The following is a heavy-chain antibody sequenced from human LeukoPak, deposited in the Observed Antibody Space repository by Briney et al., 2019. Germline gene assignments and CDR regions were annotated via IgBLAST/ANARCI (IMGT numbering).Heavy chain of an antibody. V-gene: IGHV4-59*01. Sequence: SETLSLTCTVSGGSISSNYWSWIRQPPGKGLEWIGYIYHSGSTNYNPSLKSRVAISVDTSKNQFSLMLSSVTAADTAVYYCARYSAPVTSIDYWGQGTLVTVSS. D-gene: IGHD2-21*02. CDR1: GGSISSNY. CDR3: ARYSAPVTSIDY. CDR2: IYHSGST. J-gene: IGHJ4*02.